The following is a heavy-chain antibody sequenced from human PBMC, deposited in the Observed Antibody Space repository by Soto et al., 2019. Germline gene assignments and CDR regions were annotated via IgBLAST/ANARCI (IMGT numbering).Heavy chain of an antibody. V-gene: IGHV1-2*02. D-gene: IGHD3-3*02. CDR3: ARSLLKVILPLGY. CDR2: INTLSGDT. CDR1: GYTFSGYY. J-gene: IGHJ4*02. Sequence: VKVSCKASGYTFSGYYMHWVRQAPGQGLEWMGWINTLSGDTSFPQKFQGRLAMTRDTSIDTAFMEVSRLTSDDTAIYYCARSLLKVILPLGYWGQGTLVTVSS.